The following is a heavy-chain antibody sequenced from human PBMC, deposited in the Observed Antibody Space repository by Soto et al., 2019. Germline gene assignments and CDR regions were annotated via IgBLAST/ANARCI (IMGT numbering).Heavy chain of an antibody. V-gene: IGHV1-2*04. Sequence: ASVKVSCKASGYTFTGYYMHWVRQAPGQGLEWMGWINPNSGGTNYAQKFQGWVTMTRDTSISTAYMELSRLRSDDTAVYYCARDYYDSSGRTFHGMDVWGQGTTVTAP. J-gene: IGHJ6*02. CDR1: GYTFTGYY. CDR3: ARDYYDSSGRTFHGMDV. D-gene: IGHD3-22*01. CDR2: INPNSGGT.